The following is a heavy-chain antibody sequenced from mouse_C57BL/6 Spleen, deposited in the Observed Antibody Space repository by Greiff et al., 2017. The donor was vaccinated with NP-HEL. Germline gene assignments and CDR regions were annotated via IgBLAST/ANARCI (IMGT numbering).Heavy chain of an antibody. CDR2: IYPSDSET. CDR1: GYTFTSYW. Sequence: VQLQQPGAELVRPGSSVKLSCKASGYTFTSYWMDWVKQRPGQGLEWIGNIYPSDSETHYNQKFKDKATLTVDKSSSTAYMQLSSLTSEDSAVYYCAREGSNYGYFDVWGTGTTVTVSS. V-gene: IGHV1-61*01. CDR3: AREGSNYGYFDV. J-gene: IGHJ1*03. D-gene: IGHD1-1*01.